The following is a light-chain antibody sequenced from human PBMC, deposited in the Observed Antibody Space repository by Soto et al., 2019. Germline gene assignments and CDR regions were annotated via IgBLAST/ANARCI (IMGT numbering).Light chain of an antibody. J-gene: IGKJ3*01. V-gene: IGKV1-9*01. CDR3: QQVNSYPFT. CDR1: QGISSY. Sequence: DIQLTQSPSFLSASVGDRVTITCRASQGISSYLAWYQQKPGKAPKLLIYAASTLQSGVPSRFSGSVFGTEFTLTISSLQPEDFAIYYCQQVNSYPFTFGPGTKVDIK. CDR2: AAS.